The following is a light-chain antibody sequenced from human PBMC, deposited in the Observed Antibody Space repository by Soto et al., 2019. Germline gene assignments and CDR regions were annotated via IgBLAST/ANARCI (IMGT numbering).Light chain of an antibody. Sequence: EIVLTQSPGTLSLSPGERVTLSCRASQSVSSEYLAWYQQKPGQAPRLLIFGASIRATGISDRFSGSGSGTDFTLTITRLEPAAFAVSYCQQYGTSPATFGQGTKVEIK. CDR1: QSVSSEY. J-gene: IGKJ1*01. CDR2: GAS. V-gene: IGKV3-20*01. CDR3: QQYGTSPAT.